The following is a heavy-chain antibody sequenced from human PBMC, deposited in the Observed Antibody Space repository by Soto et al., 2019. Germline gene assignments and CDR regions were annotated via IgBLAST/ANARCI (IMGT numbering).Heavy chain of an antibody. CDR3: ASRVDYDSSGSYFDY. Sequence: SETLSLTCTVSGASISTNSHYWTWIRQPTGKGLEWIGSIYYSGSTNYNPSLKSRVTISVDTSKNQFSLKLSSVTAADTAVYYCASRVDYDSSGSYFDYWGQGTLVTVSS. V-gene: IGHV4-39*07. D-gene: IGHD3-22*01. J-gene: IGHJ4*02. CDR2: IYYSGST. CDR1: GASISTNSHY.